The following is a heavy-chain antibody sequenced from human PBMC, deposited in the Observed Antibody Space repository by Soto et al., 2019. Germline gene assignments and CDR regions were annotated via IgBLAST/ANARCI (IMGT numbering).Heavy chain of an antibody. Sequence: PVEALKISCKGSVYSVTSYWSSWVRQMPRKGLEWMGRIDPSDSYTNYSPSLQGHVTISADKSISTAYLQWSSLKASDTAMYYCARHRPMTSSWYSTPFDYWGQGTLVTVSS. CDR2: IDPSDSYT. D-gene: IGHD6-13*01. CDR1: VYSVTSYW. J-gene: IGHJ4*02. V-gene: IGHV5-10-1*01. CDR3: ARHRPMTSSWYSTPFDY.